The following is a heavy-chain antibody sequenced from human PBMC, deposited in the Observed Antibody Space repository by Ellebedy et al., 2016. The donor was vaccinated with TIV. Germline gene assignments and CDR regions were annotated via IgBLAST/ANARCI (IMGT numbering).Heavy chain of an antibody. J-gene: IGHJ5*02. Sequence: GESLKISXAASGFSFSDSYMSWIRQAPGKGLEWVSYISSGGSTIHYADSVKGRFTISRDNAKNSLYLQMNSLRAEDTAVYYCARVVKGSLDPWGQGTLVTVSS. V-gene: IGHV3-11*01. CDR2: ISSGGSTI. D-gene: IGHD2-15*01. CDR3: ARVVKGSLDP. CDR1: GFSFSDSY.